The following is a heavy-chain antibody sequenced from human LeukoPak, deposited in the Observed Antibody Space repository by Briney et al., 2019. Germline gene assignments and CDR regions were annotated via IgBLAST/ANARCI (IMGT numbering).Heavy chain of an antibody. Sequence: ASVKVSCKVSGYTLTELSMHWVRQAPGKGLEWMGGFDPEDGETIYAQKFQGRVTMTTDTSTTTVYMELRSLRSDDTAVYYCARDYRLNDGYDAFDIWGQGTMVTVSS. CDR1: GYTLTELS. D-gene: IGHD1-1*01. V-gene: IGHV1-24*01. CDR3: ARDYRLNDGYDAFDI. J-gene: IGHJ3*02. CDR2: FDPEDGET.